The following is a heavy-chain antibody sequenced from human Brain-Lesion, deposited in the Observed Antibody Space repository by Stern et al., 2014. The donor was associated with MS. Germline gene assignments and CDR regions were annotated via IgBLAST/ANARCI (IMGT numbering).Heavy chain of an antibody. CDR2: FDPEDGET. D-gene: IGHD1-26*01. J-gene: IGHJ4*02. V-gene: IGHV1-24*01. Sequence: VQLVESGAEVKKPGASVKVSCKVSGYTLTELSMHWGRQAPRKGLEWMGGFDPEDGETIYAQKFQGRVTMTEDTSTDTAYMELSSLRSEDTAVYYCATLSPGAGGNYYRHFDYWGQGTLVTVSS. CDR1: GYTLTELS. CDR3: ATLSPGAGGNYYRHFDY.